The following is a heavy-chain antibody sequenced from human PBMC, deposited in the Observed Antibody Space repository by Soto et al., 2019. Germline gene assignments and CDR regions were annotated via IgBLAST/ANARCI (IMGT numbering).Heavy chain of an antibody. D-gene: IGHD2-15*01. CDR1: GDSVSSSSC. J-gene: IGHJ6*02. CDR3: VRSVPAATWQYSGMDV. CDR2: IYHSGTF. V-gene: IGHV4-4*02. Sequence: QVRLQESGPGLVEPSGTLSLTCAVSGDSVSSSSCWSWVRQAPGKGLAWIGEIYHSGTFNYNPSLPSLVSVSVDKSRNQWFLILTSVTAAETAVYYCVRSVPAATWQYSGMDVWGQGTTVTVSS.